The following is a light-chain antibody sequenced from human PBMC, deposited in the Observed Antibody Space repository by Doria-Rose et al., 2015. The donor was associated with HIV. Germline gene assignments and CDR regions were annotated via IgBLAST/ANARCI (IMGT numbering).Light chain of an antibody. J-gene: IGKJ3*01. CDR1: QSLLYTSNNY. CDR3: QQYYDTPS. CDR2: WSS. V-gene: IGKV4-1*01. Sequence: IRMTQSPDSLGMSLGERALLNCKSKQSLLYTSNNYLAWYQQKPGQPPKLLIYWSSTRQYGATARFSGSGSGTDFTLTISSLEAEDVAVYYCQQYYDTPSFGPGTTVDIK.